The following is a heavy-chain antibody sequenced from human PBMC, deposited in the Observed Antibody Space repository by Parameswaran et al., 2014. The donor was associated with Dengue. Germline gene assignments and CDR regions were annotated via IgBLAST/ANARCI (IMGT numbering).Heavy chain of an antibody. CDR2: TYYRSKWYN. CDR3: AREGITTVRGIIYPYYGMDV. Sequence: WIRQSPSRGLEWLGRTYYRSKWYNDYAVSVKSRIIINPDTSKNQFSLQLNSVTPEDTAVYYCAREGITTVRGIIYPYYGMDVWGQGTTVTVSS. V-gene: IGHV6-1*01. D-gene: IGHD3-10*01. J-gene: IGHJ6*02.